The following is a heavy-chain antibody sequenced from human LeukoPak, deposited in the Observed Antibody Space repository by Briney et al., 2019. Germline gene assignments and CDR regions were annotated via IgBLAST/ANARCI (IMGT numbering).Heavy chain of an antibody. V-gene: IGHV3-21*01. CDR3: ARDRADSGYDYGGFDY. CDR1: GFTFSSYS. D-gene: IGHD5-12*01. J-gene: IGHJ4*02. Sequence: GGSLRLSCAASGFTFSSYSMNWVRQAPGKGLEWVSSISSSSSYIYYEDSVKGRFTISRDNAKNSLYLRMNSLRAEDTAVYYCARDRADSGYDYGGFDYWGQGTLVTVSS. CDR2: ISSSSSYI.